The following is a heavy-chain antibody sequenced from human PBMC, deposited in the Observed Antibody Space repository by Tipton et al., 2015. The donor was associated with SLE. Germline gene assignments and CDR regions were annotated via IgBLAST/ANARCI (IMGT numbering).Heavy chain of an antibody. J-gene: IGHJ4*02. CDR2: IYHTGTT. V-gene: IGHV4-38-2*01. CDR3: ARLSTDYADRSGYGYFDH. Sequence: TLSLTCVVSDYSISSTYYWGWIRQPPGKGLEWIGNIYHTGTTYYIPSLQSRVTLSIDTSKNNFSLKMTAVTAADTAVYYCARLSTDYADRSGYGYFDHWGQGTLVTVSS. CDR1: DYSISSTYY. D-gene: IGHD3-22*01.